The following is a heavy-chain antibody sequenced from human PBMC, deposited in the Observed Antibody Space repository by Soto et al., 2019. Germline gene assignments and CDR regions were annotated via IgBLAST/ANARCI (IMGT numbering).Heavy chain of an antibody. CDR2: ISYDGTNE. CDR1: GFTFSNYA. Sequence: QVQLVESGGGVVQPGRSLRLSCAASGFTFSNYAMHWVRQAPGKGLEWVALISYDGTNEYYADSVKGRFTISRDNSKSTLYLQMNSLRAEDTAVYYCARDWIAAPAFDYWGQGTLVTVSS. D-gene: IGHD6-6*01. CDR3: ARDWIAAPAFDY. J-gene: IGHJ4*02. V-gene: IGHV3-30-3*01.